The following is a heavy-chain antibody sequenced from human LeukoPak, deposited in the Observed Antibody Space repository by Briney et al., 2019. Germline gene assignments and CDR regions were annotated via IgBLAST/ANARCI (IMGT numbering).Heavy chain of an antibody. CDR1: GYTFTGYY. V-gene: IGHV1-2*02. J-gene: IGHJ6*02. CDR3: ARDRVTVVTPPYGMDA. Sequence: WASVTVSCKASGYTFTGYYMHWVRQAPGQGLEWMGWINPNSGGTNYAQKFQGRVTMTRDTSISTACMELSRLRSDDTAVYYCARDRVTVVTPPYGMDAWGQGTTVTVSS. CDR2: INPNSGGT. D-gene: IGHD4-23*01.